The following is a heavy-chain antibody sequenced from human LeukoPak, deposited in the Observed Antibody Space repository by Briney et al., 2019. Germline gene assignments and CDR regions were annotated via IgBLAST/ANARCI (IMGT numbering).Heavy chain of an antibody. CDR2: INPSGGST. CDR3: ARDRGVTSSRGKDFDY. CDR1: GYTFTSYY. Sequence: ASVKVSCKASGYTFTSYYMHWVRQAPGQGLEWMGIINPSGGSTSYAQKFQGRVTMTRDTSTSTVYMELSSPRSEDTAVYYCARDRGVTSSRGKDFDYWGQGTLVTVSS. D-gene: IGHD4-17*01. V-gene: IGHV1-46*01. J-gene: IGHJ4*02.